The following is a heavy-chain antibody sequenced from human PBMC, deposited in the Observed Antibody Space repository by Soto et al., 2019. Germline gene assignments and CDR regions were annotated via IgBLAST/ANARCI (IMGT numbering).Heavy chain of an antibody. CDR2: IYHSGST. CDR3: ARSPSGSSYFDY. Sequence: SETLSLTCAVSSGSISTSNWWSWVRQPPGKGLEWIGEIYHSGSTTYNPSLKSRDNISVDKSKNQFSLMLTSVTAADTAVYYCARSPSGSSYFDYWGQGTLVTVSS. D-gene: IGHD3-10*01. J-gene: IGHJ4*02. CDR1: SGSISTSNW. V-gene: IGHV4-4*02.